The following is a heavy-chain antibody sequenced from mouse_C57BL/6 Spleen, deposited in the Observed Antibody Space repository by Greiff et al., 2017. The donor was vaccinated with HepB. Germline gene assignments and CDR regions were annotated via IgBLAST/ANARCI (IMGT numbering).Heavy chain of an antibody. V-gene: IGHV2-5*01. CDR2: IWRGGST. J-gene: IGHJ1*03. Sequence: QVQLQQSGPGLVQPSQSLSITCTVSGFSLTSYGVHWVRQSPGKGLEWRGVIWRGGSTDYNAAFISRLSITKDNSNSQVFFKMNSLQADDTAIYYCADGYYGYFDVWGTGTSVTVSS. CDR3: ADGYYGYFDV. D-gene: IGHD2-3*01. CDR1: GFSLTSYG.